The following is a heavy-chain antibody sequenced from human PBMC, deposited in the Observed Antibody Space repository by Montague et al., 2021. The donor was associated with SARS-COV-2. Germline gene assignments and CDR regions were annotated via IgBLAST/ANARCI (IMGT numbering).Heavy chain of an antibody. CDR3: AKALYSGGFFFESGSDF. Sequence: SLRLSCAASGFTFGDYAINWVRQAPGKGLEWVASISGDGATAYYAESVLGRFAISRDNSMNTVLLQMDSLRVKDAAVYYCAKALYSGGFFFESGSDFWGQGTLVTVSS. D-gene: IGHD6-19*01. J-gene: IGHJ4*02. V-gene: IGHV3-23*01. CDR2: ISGDGATA. CDR1: GFTFGDYA.